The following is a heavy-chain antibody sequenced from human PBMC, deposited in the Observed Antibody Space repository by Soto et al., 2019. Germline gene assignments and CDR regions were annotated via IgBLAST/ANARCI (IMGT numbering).Heavy chain of an antibody. D-gene: IGHD3-10*01. CDR2: IYSGGST. J-gene: IGHJ4*02. CDR1: GFTVSSNY. Sequence: EVQLVESGGGLIQPGGSLRLSCAASGFTVSSNYMSWVRQAPGKGLEWVSVIYSGGSTYYADSVKGRFTISRDNSKNTLYLQMNSLRAEDTAVYYCARDLQGSGSFYSPDYWGQGTLVTVSS. V-gene: IGHV3-53*01. CDR3: ARDLQGSGSFYSPDY.